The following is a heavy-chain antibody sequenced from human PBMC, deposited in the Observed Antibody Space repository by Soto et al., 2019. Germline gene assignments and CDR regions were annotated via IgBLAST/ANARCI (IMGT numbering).Heavy chain of an antibody. V-gene: IGHV1-3*01. CDR2: INPDNGNT. CDR1: GYTFTRYT. J-gene: IGHJ5*02. CDR3: ARGIATGQLDP. D-gene: IGHD2-15*01. Sequence: ASVKVSCKASGYTFTRYTMNWVRQAPGQRLEWMGWINPDNGNTKSSQKFQDRVIITRDASASTAYMDLSSLRSEDTAVYYCARGIATGQLDPWGQGTLVTVSS.